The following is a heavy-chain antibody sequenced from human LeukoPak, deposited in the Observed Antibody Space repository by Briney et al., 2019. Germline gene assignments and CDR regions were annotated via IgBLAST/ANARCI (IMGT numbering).Heavy chain of an antibody. D-gene: IGHD3-3*01. CDR3: ARLSPEEKSANYDFWSGYYTHYYYYYMDV. V-gene: IGHV3-21*01. CDR1: GFTFSSYS. Sequence: GGSLRLSCAASGFTFSSYSMNWVRQAPGKGLEWVSSISSSSSYIYYADSVKGRFTISRDNAKNSLYLQMNSLRAEDTAVYYCARLSPEEKSANYDFWSGYYTHYYYYYMDVWGKGTTVTVSS. CDR2: ISSSSSYI. J-gene: IGHJ6*03.